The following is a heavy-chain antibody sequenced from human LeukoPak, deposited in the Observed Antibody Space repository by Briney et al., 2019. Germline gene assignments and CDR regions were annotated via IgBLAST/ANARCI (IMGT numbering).Heavy chain of an antibody. Sequence: ASVKVSCKASGYTFTGYYMHWVRQAPGQGLEWMGWINPNSGGTNYAQKFQSRVTMTRDTSISTAYMELSRLRSDDTAVYYCARGFCSGGSCYSAEYFQHWGQGTLVTVSS. J-gene: IGHJ1*01. V-gene: IGHV1-2*02. CDR1: GYTFTGYY. CDR3: ARGFCSGGSCYSAEYFQH. D-gene: IGHD2-15*01. CDR2: INPNSGGT.